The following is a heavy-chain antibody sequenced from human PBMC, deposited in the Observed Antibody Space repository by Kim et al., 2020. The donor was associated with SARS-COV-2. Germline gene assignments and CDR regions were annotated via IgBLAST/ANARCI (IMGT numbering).Heavy chain of an antibody. CDR3: AIDHPVIPKEAAAGPGMDY. V-gene: IGHV3-11*01. J-gene: IGHJ4*02. Sequence: GGSLRLSCAASGFTFSDYYMSWIRQAPGKGLEWVSYISSSGSTIYYADSVKGRFTISRDNAKNSLYLQMNSLRAEDTAVYYCAIDHPVIPKEAAAGPGMDYWGQGTLVTVSS. CDR2: ISSSGSTI. D-gene: IGHD6-13*01. CDR1: GFTFSDYY.